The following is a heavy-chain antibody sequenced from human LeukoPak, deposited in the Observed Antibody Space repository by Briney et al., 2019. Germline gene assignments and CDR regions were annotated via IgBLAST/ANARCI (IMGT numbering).Heavy chain of an antibody. V-gene: IGHV4-30-4*01. J-gene: IGHJ4*02. CDR2: IYYSGST. Sequence: SQTLSLTCTVSGGSISSGDYYWSWIRQPPGKGLEWIGYIYYSGSTYYNPSLKSRVTISVDTSRNQFSLKLSSVTAADTAVYYCARDLLNEGNHLDYWGQGTLVTVSS. D-gene: IGHD4-23*01. CDR3: ARDLLNEGNHLDY. CDR1: GGSISSGDYY.